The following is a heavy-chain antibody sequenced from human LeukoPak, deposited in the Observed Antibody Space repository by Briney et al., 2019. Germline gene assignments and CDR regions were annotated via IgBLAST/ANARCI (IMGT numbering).Heavy chain of an antibody. CDR3: AGYCSGGSCYDWFDP. CDR1: GFTFSRNA. V-gene: IGHV3-23*01. D-gene: IGHD2-15*01. Sequence: GGSLRLSCAASGFTFSRNAMSWVRQAPGKGLEWVSSLSGSGGDTYYADSVKGRFTISRDNSKNTLYLQMNSLRAEDTAVYYCAGYCSGGSCYDWFDPWGQGTLVTVSS. CDR2: LSGSGGDT. J-gene: IGHJ5*02.